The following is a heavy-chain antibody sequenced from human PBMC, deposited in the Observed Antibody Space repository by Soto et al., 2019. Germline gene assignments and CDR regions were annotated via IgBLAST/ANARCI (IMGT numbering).Heavy chain of an antibody. V-gene: IGHV4-30-4*01. CDR1: GGSISSGDYY. CDR2: IYYSGST. CDR3: ARDKITGLFDD. D-gene: IGHD2-8*02. J-gene: IGHJ4*02. Sequence: SETLSLTCTVSGGSISSGDYYWSWIRQPPGKGLEWIGYIYYSGSTYYNPSLKSRVTISVDTSKNQFSLKLSSVTAADTAVYYCARDKITGLFDDWGQGTLVTVSS.